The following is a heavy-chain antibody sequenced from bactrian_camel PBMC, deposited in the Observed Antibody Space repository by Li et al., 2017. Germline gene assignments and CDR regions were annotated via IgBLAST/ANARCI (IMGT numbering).Heavy chain of an antibody. V-gene: IGHV3S40*01. CDR1: GFTESGHY. CDR3: AADLLLMRPLDPSEYQY. J-gene: IGHJ4*01. D-gene: IGHD1*01. Sequence: VQLVESGGGSVQAGGSVTLSCVASGFTESGHYVAWIRQAPGKGREGVASIYTGTDRTYYADSVKGRFAIWQDNAKNTVYLQINYLRPEDTAMYYCAADLLLMRPLDPSEYQYWGQGTQVTVS. CDR2: IYTGTDRT.